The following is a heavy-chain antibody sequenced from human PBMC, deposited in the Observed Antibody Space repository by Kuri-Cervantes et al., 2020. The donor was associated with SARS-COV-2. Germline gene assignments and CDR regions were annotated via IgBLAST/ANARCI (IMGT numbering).Heavy chain of an antibody. D-gene: IGHD3-16*01. Sequence: SETLSLTCAVYGGSFSGYYWSWIRQPPGKGLEWIGEINHSGSTNYNPSLRSRVTISVDTSKNQFSLKLSSVTAADTAVYYCARGRSFVGNWGQGTLVTVSS. J-gene: IGHJ4*02. CDR2: INHSGST. CDR1: GGSFSGYY. V-gene: IGHV4-34*01. CDR3: ARGRSFVGN.